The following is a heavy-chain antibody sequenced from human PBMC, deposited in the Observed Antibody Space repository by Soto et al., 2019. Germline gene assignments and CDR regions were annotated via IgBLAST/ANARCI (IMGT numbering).Heavy chain of an antibody. J-gene: IGHJ3*02. Sequence: QVQLEQSGAEVKKPGSSVKISCRASGGTFNTDTITWVRQAPGQGLEWLGRFIPMFDLADYAQKFQGRVTLTADKSLNTAYLELSRLKSDDTAIYYCARDDYYDESEDGFEIWGQGTKVTVSS. CDR2: FIPMFDLA. CDR3: ARDDYYDESEDGFEI. V-gene: IGHV1-69*08. D-gene: IGHD1-26*01. CDR1: GGTFNTDT.